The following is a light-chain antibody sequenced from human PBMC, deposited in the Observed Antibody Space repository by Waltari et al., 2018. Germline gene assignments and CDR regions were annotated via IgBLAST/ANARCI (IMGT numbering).Light chain of an antibody. CDR2: EVS. CDR1: SSDVGSYNL. CDR3: CSYAGSSSWV. Sequence: QSALTQPASVSGSPGQSITISCTGTSSDVGSYNLVSWYQQHPGKAPKRVIYEVSKRPSGVSHRFSGSKSGNTASLTISGLQAEDEADYYCCSYAGSSSWVFGGGTKLTVL. J-gene: IGLJ3*02. V-gene: IGLV2-23*02.